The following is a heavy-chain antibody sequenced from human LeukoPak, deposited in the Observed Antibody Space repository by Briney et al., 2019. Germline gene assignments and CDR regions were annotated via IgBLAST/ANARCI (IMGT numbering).Heavy chain of an antibody. Sequence: GESLKISCKGSGYSFTSYWIGWVRQAPGQGLEWMGWISAYNGNTNYAQKLQGRVTMTTDTSTSTAYMELRSLRSDDTAVYYCARGRLRYFDWLSWFDPWGQGTLVTVSS. J-gene: IGHJ5*02. CDR3: ARGRLRYFDWLSWFDP. D-gene: IGHD3-9*01. CDR2: ISAYNGNT. V-gene: IGHV1-18*04. CDR1: GYSFTSYW.